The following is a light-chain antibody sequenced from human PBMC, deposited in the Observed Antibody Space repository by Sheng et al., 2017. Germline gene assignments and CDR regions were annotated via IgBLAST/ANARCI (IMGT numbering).Light chain of an antibody. CDR1: TSDVGGYDL. CDR3: CSYAGSTTWV. CDR2: EVN. Sequence: QSVLTQPASVSGSPGQSITISCTGTTSDVGGYDLVSWYRQHPGKAPKFMIYEVNKRPSGISNRFSGSKSGNTASLTISGLQAEDEAEYYCCSYAGSTTWVFGGGTKLTVL. J-gene: IGLJ3*02. V-gene: IGLV2-23*02.